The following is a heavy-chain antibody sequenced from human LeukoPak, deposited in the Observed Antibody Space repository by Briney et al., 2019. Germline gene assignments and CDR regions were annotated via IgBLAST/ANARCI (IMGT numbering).Heavy chain of an antibody. D-gene: IGHD1-26*01. CDR2: IMPMFGKA. CDR3: AREKVGARPEYYYYYYMDV. CDR1: GGTFSSYD. V-gene: IGHV1-69*06. Sequence: ASVRVSCKASGGTFSSYDISWVRQAPGQGLEWMGGIMPMFGKANYAQKFQGRVTTTADKATSTAYMELSSLRSEDTAVYYCAREKVGARPEYYYYYYMDVWGKGTTVTISS. J-gene: IGHJ6*03.